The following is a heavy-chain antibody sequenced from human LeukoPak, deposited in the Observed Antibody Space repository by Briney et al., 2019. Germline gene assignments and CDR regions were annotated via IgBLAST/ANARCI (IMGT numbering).Heavy chain of an antibody. CDR3: ARDRPGYSSSWYSDY. J-gene: IGHJ4*02. Sequence: SETLSLTCAVYGGSFSGYYWSWIRQPPGKGLEWIGEINHSGSTNYNPSLKSRVTISVDTSKNQFSLKLSSVTAADTAVYYCARDRPGYSSSWYSDYWGQGTLVTVSS. CDR2: INHSGST. V-gene: IGHV4-34*01. CDR1: GGSFSGYY. D-gene: IGHD6-13*01.